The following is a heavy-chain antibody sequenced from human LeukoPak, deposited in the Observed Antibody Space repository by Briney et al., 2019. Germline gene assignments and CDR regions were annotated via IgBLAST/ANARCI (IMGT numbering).Heavy chain of an antibody. CDR1: GGSVSGYH. CDR2: IYYSGST. Sequence: SETLSLTCTVSGGSVSGYHWSWARQPPGKGLEWIGYIYYSGSTNYNPSLKSRVTISVDTPKNRFSLKLSSVTAADTAVYYCARDLGYSSSVYWYFDLWGRGTLVTVSS. J-gene: IGHJ2*01. D-gene: IGHD6-13*01. CDR3: ARDLGYSSSVYWYFDL. V-gene: IGHV4-59*02.